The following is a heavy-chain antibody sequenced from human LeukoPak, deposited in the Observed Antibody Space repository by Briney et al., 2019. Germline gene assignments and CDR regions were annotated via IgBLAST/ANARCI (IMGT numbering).Heavy chain of an antibody. Sequence: GESLKISCKGSGYSFTSYWIGWVRQMPGKGLEWMGIIYPGDSGTRYSPSFQGQVTISADKSISTAYLQWSSLKASDTAMYYCARQGGGSGLHSPRDVNWFDPWGQGTLVTVSS. CDR1: GYSFTSYW. CDR3: ARQGGGSGLHSPRDVNWFDP. J-gene: IGHJ5*02. V-gene: IGHV5-51*01. CDR2: IYPGDSGT. D-gene: IGHD6-19*01.